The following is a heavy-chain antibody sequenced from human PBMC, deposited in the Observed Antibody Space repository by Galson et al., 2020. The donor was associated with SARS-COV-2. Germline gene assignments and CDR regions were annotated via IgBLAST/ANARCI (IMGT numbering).Heavy chain of an antibody. J-gene: IGHJ6*02. CDR2: MNPNSGNT. D-gene: IGHD4-17*01. V-gene: IGHV1-8*01. CDR1: GYTFTSYD. Sequence: ASVKVSCQASGYTFTSYDINWVRQATGQGLEWMGWMNPNSGNTGYAQKFQGRVTMTRNTSISTAYMELSSLRSEDTAVYYCARLQATDYGGRRVDYYYYGMDVWGQGTTVTVSS. CDR3: ARLQATDYGGRRVDYYYYGMDV.